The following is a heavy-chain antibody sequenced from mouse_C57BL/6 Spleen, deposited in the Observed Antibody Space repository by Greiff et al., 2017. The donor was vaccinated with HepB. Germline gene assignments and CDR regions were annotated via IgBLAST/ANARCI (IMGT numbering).Heavy chain of an antibody. CDR3: TRPYLPYYYAMDY. V-gene: IGHV6-6*01. D-gene: IGHD2-10*01. J-gene: IGHJ4*01. Sequence: EVKLVESGGGLVQPGGSMKLSCAASGFTFSDAWMDWVRQSTEKGLEWVAEIRNKANNHATYYAESVKGRFTISRDDSKSSVYLQMNSLRAEDTGIYYCTRPYLPYYYAMDYWGQGTSVTVSS. CDR2: IRNKANNHAT. CDR1: GFTFSDAW.